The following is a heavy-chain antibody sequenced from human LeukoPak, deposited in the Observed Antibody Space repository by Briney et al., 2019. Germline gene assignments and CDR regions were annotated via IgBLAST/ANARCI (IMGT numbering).Heavy chain of an antibody. V-gene: IGHV4-39*01. CDR3: ARQRADYYYYYVDV. CDR1: GGSINSANYY. CDR2: IYYSETT. Sequence: SETLSLTCTVSGGSINSANYYWGWLRQPPGKGLEWFGSIYYSETTYDNPSLKSRVTISIETSKNQFSLKLRSVTASDAAVYYCARQRADYYYYYVDVWGKGTTVAVS. J-gene: IGHJ6*03.